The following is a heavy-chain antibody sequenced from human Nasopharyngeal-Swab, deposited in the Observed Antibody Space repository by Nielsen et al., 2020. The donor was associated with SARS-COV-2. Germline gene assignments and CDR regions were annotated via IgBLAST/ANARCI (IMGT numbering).Heavy chain of an antibody. D-gene: IGHD6-19*01. Sequence: GESLKISCAASGFTFSGSAMHWVRQASGKGLEWVGRIRTKPHNYATEYAASVKGRFTISRDDSKNTAYLQRNSLKTEDTAVYYCTRQASGYSSGWLGDHFDSWGQGTLVTVSS. V-gene: IGHV3-73*01. CDR2: IRTKPHNYAT. CDR1: GFTFSGSA. J-gene: IGHJ4*02. CDR3: TRQASGYSSGWLGDHFDS.